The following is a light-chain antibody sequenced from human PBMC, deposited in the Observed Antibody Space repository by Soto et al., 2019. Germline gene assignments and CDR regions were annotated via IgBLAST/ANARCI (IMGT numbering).Light chain of an antibody. J-gene: IGLJ1*01. V-gene: IGLV2-14*01. Sequence: QSVLTQPASVSGSPGQSITISCTGTSSDVGGSNYVSWYQQHPGKAPKLMIYEVTNRPSGVSNRFSGSKSGNTASLTISGLQDEDEADYYCSSHASSSTSYVYATGTKATV. CDR3: SSHASSSTSYV. CDR2: EVT. CDR1: SSDVGGSNY.